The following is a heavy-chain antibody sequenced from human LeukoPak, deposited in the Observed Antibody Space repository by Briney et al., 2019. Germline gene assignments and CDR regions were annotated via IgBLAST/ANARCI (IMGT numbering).Heavy chain of an antibody. CDR2: INTNTGNP. D-gene: IGHD4-23*01. CDR1: GYTFTSYT. V-gene: IGHV7-4-1*02. CDR3: AREVAPGGFDY. J-gene: IGHJ4*02. Sequence: ASVKVSCKASGYTFTSYTINWVRQAPGQGLEWMGWINTNTGNPTYAQGFRGRFVSSLDTSVSTAYLQISSLKAEDTAVYYCAREVAPGGFDYWGQGTLVTVSS.